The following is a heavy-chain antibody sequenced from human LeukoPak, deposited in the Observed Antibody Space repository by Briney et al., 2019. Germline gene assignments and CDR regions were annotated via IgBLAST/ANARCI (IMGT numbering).Heavy chain of an antibody. V-gene: IGHV3-23*01. CDR3: AKGYDFWKALDYFDY. J-gene: IGHJ4*02. D-gene: IGHD3-3*01. CDR1: GFTFSSYA. CDR2: ISGSGGST. Sequence: GGSLRLSCAASGFTFSSYAMSWVRQAPGKGLEWVSAISGSGGSTYYADSVKGRFTISRDNSKNTLYLQMNSLRAEDTAVYYCAKGYDFWKALDYFDYWGQGTLVTISS.